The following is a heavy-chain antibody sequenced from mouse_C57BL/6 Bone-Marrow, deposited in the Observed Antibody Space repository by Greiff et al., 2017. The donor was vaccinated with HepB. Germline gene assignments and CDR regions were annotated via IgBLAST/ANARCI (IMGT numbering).Heavy chain of an antibody. Sequence: EVHLVESGGGLVKPGGSLKLSCAASGFTFSSYTMSWVRQTPEKRLEWVATISGGGGNTYYPDSVKGRFTISRDNAKNTLYLQMSSLRSEDTALYYCARLAYDGYSAWFAYWGQGTLVTVSA. CDR3: ARLAYDGYSAWFAY. CDR1: GFTFSSYT. J-gene: IGHJ3*01. D-gene: IGHD2-3*01. CDR2: ISGGGGNT. V-gene: IGHV5-9*01.